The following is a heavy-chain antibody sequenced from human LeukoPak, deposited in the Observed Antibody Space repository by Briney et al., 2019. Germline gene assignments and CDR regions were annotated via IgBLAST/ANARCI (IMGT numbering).Heavy chain of an antibody. CDR3: VRALGSYTADY. D-gene: IGHD1-26*01. V-gene: IGHV3-7*01. Sequence: GGSLRLSCAASGFTFSSNWMSWVRQAPGKGLEWVANIKQDGSEKYYVDSVKGRFTISRDNAKNSLYLQMSSLRAEDTAVYYCVRALGSYTADYWGQGTLVTVSS. J-gene: IGHJ4*02. CDR1: GFTFSSNW. CDR2: IKQDGSEK.